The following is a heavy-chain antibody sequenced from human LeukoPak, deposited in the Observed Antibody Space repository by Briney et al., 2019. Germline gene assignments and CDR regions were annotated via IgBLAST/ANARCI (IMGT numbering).Heavy chain of an antibody. CDR2: IYYSGST. CDR3: ARVFNERGTWNLDHYYYMDV. V-gene: IGHV4-59*01. CDR1: GGSISSYY. J-gene: IGHJ6*03. D-gene: IGHD1-1*01. Sequence: SETLSLTCTVSGGSISSYYWSWIRQPPGKGLEWIGYIYYSGSTNYNPSLESRVTISVDTSKNQFSLKLSSVTAADTAVYYCARVFNERGTWNLDHYYYMDVWGKGTTVTVSS.